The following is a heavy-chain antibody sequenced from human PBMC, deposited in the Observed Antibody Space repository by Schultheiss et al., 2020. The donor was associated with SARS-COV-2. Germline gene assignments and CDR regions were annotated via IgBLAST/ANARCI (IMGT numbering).Heavy chain of an antibody. CDR3: AKESDLVVVVASHSVDS. D-gene: IGHD2-15*01. CDR1: GFTFSSYG. Sequence: GESLKISCAASGFTFSSYGMHWVRQAPGKGLEWVAVISYDGSNKYYADSVKGRFTISRDNSKNTLYLQMNSLRAEDTAVYYCAKESDLVVVVASHSVDSWGQGTLVTVSS. J-gene: IGHJ4*02. CDR2: ISYDGSNK. V-gene: IGHV3-30*18.